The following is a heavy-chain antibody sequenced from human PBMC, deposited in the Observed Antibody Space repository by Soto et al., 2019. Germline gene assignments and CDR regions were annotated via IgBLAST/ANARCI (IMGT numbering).Heavy chain of an antibody. CDR3: ARGGQDFWSGPFDY. D-gene: IGHD3-3*01. CDR1: GGSISNYF. V-gene: IGHV4-4*07. Sequence: QGQLQESGPGLVKPSETLSLTCTVSGGSISNYFCNWIRQPAGKGLEWIGRIDNSGSTNYNPSLKSRITMSADTSRNPFSLELNSVTAADTAVYYCARGGQDFWSGPFDYWGQGALVTVSS. CDR2: IDNSGST. J-gene: IGHJ4*02.